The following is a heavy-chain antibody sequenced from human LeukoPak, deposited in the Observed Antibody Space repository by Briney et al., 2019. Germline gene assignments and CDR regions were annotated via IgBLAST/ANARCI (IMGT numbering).Heavy chain of an antibody. Sequence: GASVKVSCKVSGYTLTELSNHWVRQAPGKGLEWMGGFDPEDGETIYAQNFQGRVTMTEDTSTDTASMELNNLTSEDTAVYYCVSCAAGRDSFYPWGQGTLVTVSS. D-gene: IGHD6-25*01. CDR3: VSCAAGRDSFYP. CDR2: FDPEDGET. V-gene: IGHV1-24*01. CDR1: GYTLTELS. J-gene: IGHJ5*02.